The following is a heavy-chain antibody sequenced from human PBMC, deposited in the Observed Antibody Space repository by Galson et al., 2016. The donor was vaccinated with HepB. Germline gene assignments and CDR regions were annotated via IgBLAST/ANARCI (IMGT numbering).Heavy chain of an antibody. CDR1: GYTFTSYG. Sequence: SCKASGYTFTSYGISWVRQAPGQGLEWMGWISTHNGKTIYAQKLQDRVTMTTDTSTSTAYMELRSLRSDDTAVYYCARDFRLAAGATSYFHHWGQGTLVTVSS. CDR3: ARDFRLAAGATSYFHH. CDR2: ISTHNGKT. D-gene: IGHD6-13*01. V-gene: IGHV1-18*01. J-gene: IGHJ1*01.